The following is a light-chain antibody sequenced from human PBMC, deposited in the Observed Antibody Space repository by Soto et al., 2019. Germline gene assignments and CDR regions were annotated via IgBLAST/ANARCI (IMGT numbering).Light chain of an antibody. CDR2: AAS. J-gene: IGKJ4*01. V-gene: IGKV1-39*01. Sequence: DIQMPQSPSSLSASVGDRVTITCRASQSISSYLNWYQQKPGKAPKLLIYAASSLQSGVPSRFSGSGSGTDFTLTISSLQPEDFATYYCQQSYSTPLTLGGWTKVDIK. CDR1: QSISSY. CDR3: QQSYSTPLT.